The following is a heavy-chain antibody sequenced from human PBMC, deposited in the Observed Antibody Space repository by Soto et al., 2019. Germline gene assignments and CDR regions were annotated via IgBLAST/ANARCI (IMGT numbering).Heavy chain of an antibody. CDR2: IIPILGIA. V-gene: IGHV1-69*02. CDR3: AGAAAGNWFDP. CDR1: GGTFSSYT. J-gene: IGHJ5*02. Sequence: SVKVSCKACGGTFSSYTISWVRQAPGQGLEWMGRIIPILGIANYAQKFQGRVTITADKSTSTAYMELSSLRSEDTAVYYCAGAAAGNWFDPWGQGTLVTVSS. D-gene: IGHD6-13*01.